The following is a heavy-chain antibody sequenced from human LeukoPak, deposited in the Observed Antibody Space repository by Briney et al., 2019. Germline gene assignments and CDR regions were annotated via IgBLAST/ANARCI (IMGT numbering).Heavy chain of an antibody. CDR2: INPDRGDS. CDR1: GYSFTACY. V-gene: IGHV1-2*02. Sequence: ASVRVSCKTSGYSFTACYIVWVRQAPGQGLEWMGWINPDRGDSNFEQKFLGRISMTRDTPISTAYLELSSLTSDDTALYYCARPYSRSSIDGFDIWGQGTMVTVSS. CDR3: ARPYSRSSIDGFDI. J-gene: IGHJ3*02. D-gene: IGHD6-6*01.